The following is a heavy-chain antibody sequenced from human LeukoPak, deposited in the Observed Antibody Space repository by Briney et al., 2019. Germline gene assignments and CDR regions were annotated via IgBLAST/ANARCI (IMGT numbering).Heavy chain of an antibody. CDR3: ARVWMLAAAGTLDY. CDR1: GFTFSSYE. J-gene: IGHJ4*02. V-gene: IGHV3-48*03. D-gene: IGHD6-13*01. Sequence: GGSLRLSCAASGFTFSSYEMNWVRQAPGKGLEWVSYISSSGSTIYYADSVKGRFTIYRDNAKNSLYLQMNSLRAEDTAVYYCARVWMLAAAGTLDYWGQGTLVTVSS. CDR2: ISSSGSTI.